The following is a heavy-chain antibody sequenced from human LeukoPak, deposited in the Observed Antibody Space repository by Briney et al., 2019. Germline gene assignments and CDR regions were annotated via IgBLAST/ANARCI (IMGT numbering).Heavy chain of an antibody. CDR1: EYDFANYW. D-gene: IGHD2/OR15-2a*01. CDR3: ACRSFSDTYLDP. CDR2: VYPAGSII. J-gene: IGHJ5*02. V-gene: IGHV5-51*01. Sequence: GESLKISCKGPEYDFANYWIGWVRQMPGRGLEWMGIVYPAGSIIQYSPSFQGQVTISVDRSVSTVYLQWTSLRASDGAMYFCACRSFSDTYLDPWGQGTLVTVSS.